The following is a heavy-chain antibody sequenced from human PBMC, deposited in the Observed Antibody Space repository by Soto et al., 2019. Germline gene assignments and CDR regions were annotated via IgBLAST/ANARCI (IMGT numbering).Heavy chain of an antibody. CDR1: GFTFSGYY. Sequence: GGSLRLSCAASGFTFSGYYMSWIRQAPGKGLEWVSYISSSGSTIYYADSVKGRFTISRDNAKNSLYLQMNSLRAEDTAVYYCARVRRSSGYYLGSRWFDPWGQGTLVTVSS. J-gene: IGHJ5*02. CDR3: ARVRRSSGYYLGSRWFDP. D-gene: IGHD5-12*01. CDR2: ISSSGSTI. V-gene: IGHV3-11*01.